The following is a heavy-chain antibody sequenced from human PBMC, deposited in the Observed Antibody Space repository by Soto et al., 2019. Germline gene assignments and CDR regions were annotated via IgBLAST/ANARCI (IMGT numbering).Heavy chain of an antibody. Sequence: EVQLLESGGGLVQPGGSLRLSCAASGFTFSSYAMSWVRQAPGKGLEWVSALSGGGGTTYYADSVKGRFTITRDNSKNTLSLQMNSLRAEGTARYYRAAGYGGAYGRSASWGQGTLVTVSS. CDR3: AAGYGGAYGRSAS. V-gene: IGHV3-23*01. CDR1: GFTFSSYA. J-gene: IGHJ5*02. D-gene: IGHD4-17*01. CDR2: LSGGGGTT.